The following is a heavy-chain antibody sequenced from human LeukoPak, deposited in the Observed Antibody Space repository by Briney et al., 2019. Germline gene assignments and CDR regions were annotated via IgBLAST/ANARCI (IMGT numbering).Heavy chain of an antibody. CDR2: ISYDGSNE. V-gene: IGHV3-30-3*01. J-gene: IGHJ6*02. CDR3: ARDGTYLGYGMDV. Sequence: GGSLRLSCAASGITFSSNSMHWVRQAPGKGLEWVAFISYDGSNEYYADSVKGRFTISRDNSKNTLYLQMNSLRPEDTAVYYCARDGTYLGYGMDVWGQGTTVTVSS. CDR1: GITFSSNS. D-gene: IGHD3-16*01.